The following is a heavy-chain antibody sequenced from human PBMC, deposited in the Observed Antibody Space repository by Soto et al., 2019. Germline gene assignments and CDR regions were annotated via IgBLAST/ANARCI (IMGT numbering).Heavy chain of an antibody. CDR2: ILNDGSEQ. CDR3: ARDDDRPDNGLDM. V-gene: IGHV3-33*05. CDR1: GFTFSNYG. D-gene: IGHD2-8*01. J-gene: IGHJ3*02. Sequence: QVQLVESGGGVVQPGRSLRLSCAASGFTFSNYGMHWVRQAPGKGLEWLAVILNDGSEQKYGDSVKGRVTISRDNSKNTLYLQINSLRVEDTAVYYCARDDDRPDNGLDMWGQGTMVTVSS.